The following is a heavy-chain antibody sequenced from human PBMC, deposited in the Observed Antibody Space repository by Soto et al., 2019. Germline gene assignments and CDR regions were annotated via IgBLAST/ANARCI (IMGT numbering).Heavy chain of an antibody. CDR3: ATNQADNFWSGLYYFDF. CDR2: ISASSGYM. CDR1: GFTFSDYE. D-gene: IGHD3-3*01. Sequence: SLRLSCAASGFTFSDYEMTWVRQAPGKGLEWVSSISASSGYMYYADSVKGRFTISRDNAKNSLYLQMNSLRAEDTAVYYCATNQADNFWSGLYYFDFWGRGTLVTVSS. J-gene: IGHJ4*02. V-gene: IGHV3-21*01.